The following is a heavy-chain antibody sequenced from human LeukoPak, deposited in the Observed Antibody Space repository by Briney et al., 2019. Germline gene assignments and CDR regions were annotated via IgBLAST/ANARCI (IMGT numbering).Heavy chain of an antibody. CDR3: ARGIQQLGRLFDS. CDR2: ISGSGGST. D-gene: IGHD6-13*01. V-gene: IGHV3-23*01. Sequence: GGSLRLSCAASGFTFSSYGMSWVRQAPGKGLEWVSAISGSGGSTYYADSVKGRFTISRDNSKNTLYLQMNSLRAEDTAVYFCARGIQQLGRLFDSWGQGTQVTVSS. CDR1: GFTFSSYG. J-gene: IGHJ4*02.